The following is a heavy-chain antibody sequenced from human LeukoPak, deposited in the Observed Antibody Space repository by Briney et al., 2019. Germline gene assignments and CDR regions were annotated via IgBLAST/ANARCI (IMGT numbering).Heavy chain of an antibody. CDR3: AKAPPDQYYYYYGMDV. CDR2: ISGSGGST. V-gene: IGHV3-23*01. J-gene: IGHJ6*02. Sequence: GGSLLLSCAASGFTFRGYAMSWVRPSPGKGLEWVSAISGSGGSTYYADSVKGRFTISRDNSNNTLSLQMNSLRAEDTAVYYCAKAPPDQYYYYYGMDVWGQGTTVTVSS. CDR1: GFTFRGYA. D-gene: IGHD1-14*01.